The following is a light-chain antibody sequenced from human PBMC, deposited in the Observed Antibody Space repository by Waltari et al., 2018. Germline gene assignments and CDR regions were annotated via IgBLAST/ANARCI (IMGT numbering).Light chain of an antibody. CDR3: QQAYTFPRT. Sequence: DIQITQSPSSVSASVGDRVTITCRTSQGIDSWLVWYQQKPGKAPKLLINAASSLQSGVPSRFSGSGSGTDFTLTISSLQPEDFATYYCQQAYTFPRTFGQGTKVDIK. V-gene: IGKV1-12*01. CDR1: QGIDSW. J-gene: IGKJ1*01. CDR2: AAS.